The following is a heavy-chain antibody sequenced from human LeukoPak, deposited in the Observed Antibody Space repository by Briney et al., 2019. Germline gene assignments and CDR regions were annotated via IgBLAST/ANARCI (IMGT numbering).Heavy chain of an antibody. V-gene: IGHV3-33*08. J-gene: IGHJ4*02. D-gene: IGHD3-10*01. CDR1: GFTFSNYW. CDR3: AVWFGDLLFAQ. CDR2: IWYDGSKK. Sequence: PGGSLRLSCAASGFTFSNYWMSWVRQAPGKGLEWVAVIWYDGSKKYYGDSVKGRFTISRDNSKNTLFLQMNSLRAEDTAVYYCAVWFGDLLFAQWGQGTLVTVSS.